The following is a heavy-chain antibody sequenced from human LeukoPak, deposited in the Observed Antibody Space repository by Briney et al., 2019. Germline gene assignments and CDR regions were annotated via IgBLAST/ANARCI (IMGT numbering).Heavy chain of an antibody. D-gene: IGHD2-15*01. CDR1: GYTLTSHG. J-gene: IGHJ4*02. CDR2: INPNSGGT. CDR3: ARGGDMDFDY. V-gene: IGHV1-2*02. Sequence: ASVKVSCKASGYTLTSHGISWVRQAPGQGLEWMGWINPNSGGTNYAQKFQGRITMTRDTSISTAYMELSRLRSDDTAVYYCARGGDMDFDYWGQGTLVTVSS.